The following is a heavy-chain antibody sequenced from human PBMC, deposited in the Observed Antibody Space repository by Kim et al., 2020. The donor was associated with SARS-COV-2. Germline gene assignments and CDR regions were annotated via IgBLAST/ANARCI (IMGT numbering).Heavy chain of an antibody. D-gene: IGHD5-18*01. CDR3: AGASEKRRYSYGSNTYGMDV. V-gene: IGHV1-69*13. CDR1: GGTFSSYA. J-gene: IGHJ6*02. Sequence: SVKVSCKASGGTFSSYAISWVRQAPGQGLEWMGGIIPIFGTANYAQKFQGRVTITADESTSTAYMELSSLRSEDTAVYYCAGASEKRRYSYGSNTYGMDVWGQGTTVTVSS. CDR2: IIPIFGTA.